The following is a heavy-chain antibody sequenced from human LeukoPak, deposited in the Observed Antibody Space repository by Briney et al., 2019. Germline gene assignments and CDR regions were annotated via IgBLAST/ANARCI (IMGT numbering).Heavy chain of an antibody. CDR2: ISSSSSSYI. V-gene: IGHV3-21*01. J-gene: IGHJ5*02. D-gene: IGHD2-2*01. CDR1: GFTFSSYS. CDR3: ARDRGIPAARGVWFDP. Sequence: GGSLRLSCAASGFTFSSYSMNWVRQAPGKGLEWVSSISSSSSSYIYYADSVKGRFTISRDNAKNSLYLQMNSLRAEDTAVYYCARDRGIPAARGVWFDPWGQGTLVTVSS.